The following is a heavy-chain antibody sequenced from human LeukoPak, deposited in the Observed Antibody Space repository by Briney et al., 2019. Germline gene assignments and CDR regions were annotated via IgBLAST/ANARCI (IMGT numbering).Heavy chain of an antibody. V-gene: IGHV3-23*01. Sequence: GGSLRLSCAASGFTFSSYAMTWVRQAPGKGLEWVSTITGSGGSTYYADSVKGRFTISRDNSKNTLYLQMNSLRAEDTAVYYCAELGITMIGGVWGKGTTVTISS. CDR3: AELGITMIGGV. CDR2: ITGSGGST. J-gene: IGHJ6*04. D-gene: IGHD3-10*02. CDR1: GFTFSSYA.